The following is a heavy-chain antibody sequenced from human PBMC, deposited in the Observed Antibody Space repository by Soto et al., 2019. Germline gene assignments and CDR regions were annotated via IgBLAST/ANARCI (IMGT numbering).Heavy chain of an antibody. J-gene: IGHJ4*02. Sequence: ASVKVSCKVSGYTLTELSMHWVRQAPGKGLEWMGGFDPEDGETIYAPKFQGRVTMTEDTSTATAYMGLSSLRSEDTAVYYGATQITFGGVIVKYYFDYWGQGTLVTVSS. CDR2: FDPEDGET. CDR3: ATQITFGGVIVKYYFDY. CDR1: GYTLTELS. D-gene: IGHD3-16*02. V-gene: IGHV1-24*01.